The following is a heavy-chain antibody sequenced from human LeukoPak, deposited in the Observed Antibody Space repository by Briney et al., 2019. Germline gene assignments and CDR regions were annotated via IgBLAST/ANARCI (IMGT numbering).Heavy chain of an antibody. D-gene: IGHD2-21*02. V-gene: IGHV4-59*12. J-gene: IGHJ5*02. Sequence: SETLSLTCTVSGGSISSYYWSWIRQPPGKGLEWIGYIYYSGSTNYNPSLKSRVTISVDKSKNQFSLKLSSVTAADTAVYYCARAGYCGGDCYTRMFDPWGQGTLVTVSS. CDR3: ARAGYCGGDCYTRMFDP. CDR2: IYYSGST. CDR1: GGSISSYY.